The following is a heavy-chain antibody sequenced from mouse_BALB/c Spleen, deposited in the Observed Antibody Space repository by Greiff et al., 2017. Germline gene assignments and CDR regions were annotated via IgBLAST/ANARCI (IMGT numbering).Heavy chain of an antibody. CDR1: GFSLTSFG. J-gene: IGHJ4*01. D-gene: IGHD1-2*01. Sequence: VKLVESGPGLVAPSQSLSITCTVSGFSLTSFGVHWVRQPPGKGLEWLGVIWAGGSTNYNSALMSRLSISKDNSKSQVFLQMNSLQTDDTAMYYCARGRERRLRAMDYWGEGTSVTVSS. CDR2: IWAGGST. V-gene: IGHV2-9*02. CDR3: ARGRERRLRAMDY.